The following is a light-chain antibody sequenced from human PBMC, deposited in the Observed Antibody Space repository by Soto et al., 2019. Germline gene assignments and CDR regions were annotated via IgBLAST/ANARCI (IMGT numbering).Light chain of an antibody. Sequence: DIQMTQSPSSLSASVGDRVTITCRASQGISNYLAWYQQKPGKVPKLLIYAASNLYTGVPSRFSGSRSGTEFTLTISSLQPEDFASYYCLQDYGDSWTFGQGTKVDIK. CDR3: LQDYGDSWT. J-gene: IGKJ1*01. CDR2: AAS. CDR1: QGISNY. V-gene: IGKV1-27*01.